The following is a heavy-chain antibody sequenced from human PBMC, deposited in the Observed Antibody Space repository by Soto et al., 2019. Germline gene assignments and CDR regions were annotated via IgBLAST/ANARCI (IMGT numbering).Heavy chain of an antibody. J-gene: IGHJ4*02. D-gene: IGHD3-22*01. CDR1: GGTFSGYA. Sequence: GPPVKVSCKTSGGTFSGYAISWVRQAPGQGLEWMGGFIPIFGTTNYAQKFQGRVTITADESTSTAYMELSSLRSEDTAVYYCTRDRGRRYNDGRGYYYSAYWGQGSLVTVSS. CDR2: FIPIFGTT. CDR3: TRDRGRRYNDGRGYYYSAY. V-gene: IGHV1-69*13.